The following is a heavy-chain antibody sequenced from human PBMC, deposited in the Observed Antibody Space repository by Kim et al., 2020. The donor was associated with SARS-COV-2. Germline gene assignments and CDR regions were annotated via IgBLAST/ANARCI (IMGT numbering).Heavy chain of an antibody. CDR3: AKGGTSSRSDY. D-gene: IGHD6-13*01. CDR2: T. V-gene: IGHV3-23*05. Sequence: TYYADSVKGRFTISRDNSKNTLYLQMNSPRAEDTAIYYCAKGGTSSRSDYWGQGTLVTVSS. J-gene: IGHJ4*02.